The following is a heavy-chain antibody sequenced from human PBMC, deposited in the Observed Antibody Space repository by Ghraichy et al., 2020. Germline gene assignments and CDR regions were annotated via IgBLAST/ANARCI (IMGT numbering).Heavy chain of an antibody. CDR2: ISSSGRTI. J-gene: IGHJ2*01. Sequence: GGSLRLSCAASAFTFSSYEMNWVRQAPGKGLEWISYISSSGRTIYYADSGKGRFTICRNNAKNSLSLKMNSLGAEDTAVYYCTKDSGYNNAPYWYLDLWGRGTLVTVSS. D-gene: IGHD5-18*01. CDR3: TKDSGYNNAPYWYLDL. V-gene: IGHV3-48*03. CDR1: AFTFSSYE.